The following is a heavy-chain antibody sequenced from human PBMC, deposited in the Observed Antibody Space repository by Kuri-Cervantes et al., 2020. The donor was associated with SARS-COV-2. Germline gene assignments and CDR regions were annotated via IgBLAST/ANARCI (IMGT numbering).Heavy chain of an antibody. V-gene: IGHV3-23*01. J-gene: IGHJ4*02. Sequence: GESLKISCAASGFTFSSFAMSWVRQAPGKGLEWVSSISGSGVGTYYADSVKGRFTISRDNSKKTLYLQMNSLRAEDSALYYCAKVGLSFDYWGQGTLVTVSS. CDR3: AKVGLSFDY. CDR2: ISGSGVGT. CDR1: GFTFSSFA. D-gene: IGHD2/OR15-2a*01.